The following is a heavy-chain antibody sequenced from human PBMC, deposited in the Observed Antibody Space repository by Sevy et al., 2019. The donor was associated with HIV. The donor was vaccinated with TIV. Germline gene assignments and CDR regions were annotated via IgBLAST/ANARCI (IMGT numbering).Heavy chain of an antibody. CDR2: ISSSSSYT. CDR3: ARPNYDFWSGYEYYYYMDV. CDR1: GFTFSDYY. Sequence: GGSLRLSCAASGFTFSDYYMSWVRQAPGKGLEWVSYISSSSSYTNYAHSVKGRFTISRDNAKNSLYLQMNSLRAEDTAVYYCARPNYDFWSGYEYYYYMDVWGKGTTVTVSS. D-gene: IGHD3-3*01. J-gene: IGHJ6*03. V-gene: IGHV3-11*06.